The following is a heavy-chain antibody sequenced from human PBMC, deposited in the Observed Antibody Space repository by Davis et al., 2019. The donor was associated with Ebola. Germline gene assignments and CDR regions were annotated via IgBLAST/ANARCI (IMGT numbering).Heavy chain of an antibody. Sequence: PGGSLRLSCAASGFTFSSYAMSWVRQAPGKGLEWVSAISGSGGSTYYADSVKGRFTISRDNSKNTQYLQMNSLRAEDTAVYYCAKDPHQWLVRGSYYYYGMDVWGQGTTVTVSS. V-gene: IGHV3-23*01. CDR3: AKDPHQWLVRGSYYYYGMDV. D-gene: IGHD6-19*01. CDR2: ISGSGGST. J-gene: IGHJ6*02. CDR1: GFTFSSYA.